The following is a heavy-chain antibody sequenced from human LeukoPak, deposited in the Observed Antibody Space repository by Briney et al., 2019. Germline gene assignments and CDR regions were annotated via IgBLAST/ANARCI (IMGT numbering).Heavy chain of an antibody. CDR2: IRSKAYGGTT. CDR3: IRDLKGEYGFAFDI. J-gene: IGHJ3*02. Sequence: RSLRLSCTASGFTFGDYAMNWFRQAPGKGLEWVGFIRSKAYGGTTEYAASVKGRFTISRDDSKSIAYLQMNSLKTEDKAVYYCIRDLKGEYGFAFDIWGQGTMVNVSS. D-gene: IGHD4-17*01. V-gene: IGHV3-49*03. CDR1: GFTFGDYA.